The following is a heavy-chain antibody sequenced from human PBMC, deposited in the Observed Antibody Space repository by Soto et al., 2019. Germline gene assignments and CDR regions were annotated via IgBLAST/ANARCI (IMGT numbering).Heavy chain of an antibody. CDR2: IYYSGTT. CDR3: ARSGGKAAKYNWFDP. J-gene: IGHJ5*02. D-gene: IGHD3-10*01. V-gene: IGHV4-34*01. Sequence: PSETLSLTCAVYGGSFSGYYWSWMRQPPGKGLEWIGEIYYSGTTNYNAPLKSRVTISLDTSKNQFSLRLRSVTAADTALYFCARSGGKAAKYNWFDPWGQGTLVTVSS. CDR1: GGSFSGYY.